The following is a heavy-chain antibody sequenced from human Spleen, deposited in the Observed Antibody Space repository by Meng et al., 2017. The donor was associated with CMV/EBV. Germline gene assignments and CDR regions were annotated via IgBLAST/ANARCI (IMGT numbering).Heavy chain of an antibody. D-gene: IGHD2-2*01. CDR2: IRDTGGST. J-gene: IGHJ3*02. CDR3: ARAVSPYCSSTSCSDAFDI. V-gene: IGHV3-23*01. Sequence: GESLKISCAASGFTFSSYAMSWVRQAPGKGLEWVSAIRDTGGSTYYADSVKGRFTISRDTSKNTLYLQMNSLRAEDTAVYYCARAVSPYCSSTSCSDAFDIWGQGTVVTVSS. CDR1: GFTFSSYA.